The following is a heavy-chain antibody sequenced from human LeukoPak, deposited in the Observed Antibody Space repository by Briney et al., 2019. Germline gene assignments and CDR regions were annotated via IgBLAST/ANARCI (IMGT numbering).Heavy chain of an antibody. Sequence: SETLSLTCAVYGGSFSGYYWSWIRQPPGKGLEWIGEINHSGSTNYNPSLKSRVTISVDTSKNQFSLRLSSVTAAHTAVYYCARLRRYYGSGYSFDYWGQGTLVTVSS. CDR2: INHSGST. CDR1: GGSFSGYY. CDR3: ARLRRYYGSGYSFDY. J-gene: IGHJ4*02. V-gene: IGHV4-34*01. D-gene: IGHD3-10*01.